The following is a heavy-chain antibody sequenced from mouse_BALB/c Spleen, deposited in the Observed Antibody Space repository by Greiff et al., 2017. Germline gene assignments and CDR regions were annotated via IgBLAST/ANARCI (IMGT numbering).Heavy chain of an antibody. V-gene: IGHV14-3*02. CDR2: IDPANGNT. J-gene: IGHJ4*01. D-gene: IGHD2-3*01. Sequence: EVKLVESGAELVKPGASVKLSCTASGFNIKDTYMHWVKQRPEQGLEWIGRIDPANGNTKYDPKFQGKATITADTSSNTAYLQLSSLTSEDTAVYYCARYDGPDYYAMDYWGQGTSVTVSS. CDR1: GFNIKDTY. CDR3: ARYDGPDYYAMDY.